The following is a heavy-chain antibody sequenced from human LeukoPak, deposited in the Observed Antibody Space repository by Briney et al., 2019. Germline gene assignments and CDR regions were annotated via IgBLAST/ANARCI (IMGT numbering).Heavy chain of an antibody. CDR1: GFTFNNFW. J-gene: IGHJ4*02. CDR3: ARAGGSTVSHSDY. Sequence: PGGSLRLSCAASGFTFNNFWMSWVRQAPGKGLEWVSSISSSTSYIYYADSVKGRFTISKDNAKNSLYLQMNSLRAEDTAVYYCARAGGSTVSHSDYWGQGTLVTVSS. D-gene: IGHD4-17*01. CDR2: ISSSTSYI. V-gene: IGHV3-21*01.